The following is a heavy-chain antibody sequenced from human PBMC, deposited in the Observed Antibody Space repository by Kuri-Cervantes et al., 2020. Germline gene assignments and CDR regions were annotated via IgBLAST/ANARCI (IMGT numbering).Heavy chain of an antibody. CDR2: ISWNSGSI. V-gene: IGHV3-9*01. CDR3: VKWAGYGDN. Sequence: SLKISCAASGFTFDDYAMHWVRQAPGKGLEWVSGISWNSGSIGYADSVKGRFTISRDNSKNTVYLQMNSLRAEDTAVYYCVKWAGYGDNWGQGTLVTVSS. J-gene: IGHJ4*02. D-gene: IGHD1-26*01. CDR1: GFTFDDYA.